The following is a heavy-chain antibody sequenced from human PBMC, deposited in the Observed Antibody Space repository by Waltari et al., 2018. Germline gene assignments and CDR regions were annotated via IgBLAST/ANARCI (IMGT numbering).Heavy chain of an antibody. CDR2: ISSSGSTI. D-gene: IGHD6-13*01. CDR1: GFTFSDYY. CDR3: ARVQQQLVPAYYYGMDV. V-gene: IGHV3-11*01. J-gene: IGHJ6*02. Sequence: QVQLVESGGGLVKPGGSLRLSCAASGFTFSDYYMSWIRQAPGQGLEWVSYISSSGSTIYYADSVKGRFTISRDNAKNSLYLQMNSLRAEDTAVYYCARVQQQLVPAYYYGMDVWGQGTTVTVSS.